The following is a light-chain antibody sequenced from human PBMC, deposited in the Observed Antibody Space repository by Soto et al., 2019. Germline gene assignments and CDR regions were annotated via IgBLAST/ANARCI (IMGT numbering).Light chain of an antibody. CDR2: EVS. CDR3: SSYTSISTYV. V-gene: IGLV2-14*01. Sequence: LTQPASVSGSPGQSITISCTGTSSDVGGYNYVSWYQQYPGKAPKLMIYEVSNRPSGVSNRFSGSKSGNTASLTISGLQAEDEADYYCSSYTSISTYVFGTGTKVTVL. CDR1: SSDVGGYNY. J-gene: IGLJ1*01.